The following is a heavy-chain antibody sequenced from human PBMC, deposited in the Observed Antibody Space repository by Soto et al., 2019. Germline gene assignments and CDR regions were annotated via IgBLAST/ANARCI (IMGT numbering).Heavy chain of an antibody. CDR3: ARTYRDFYGLDV. D-gene: IGHD4-4*01. CDR2: ISAAGDP. J-gene: IGHJ6*02. V-gene: IGHV3-13*05. Sequence: EVRLVESGGGLVQPGGSLRLSCEASGFTFRNYDMHWVRQGTGKGLEWVSGISAAGDPDYADSVEGRFTISRENAQNSFFLQMNSLRVGDTAVYYCARTYRDFYGLDVWGQGTTVIVSS. CDR1: GFTFRNYD.